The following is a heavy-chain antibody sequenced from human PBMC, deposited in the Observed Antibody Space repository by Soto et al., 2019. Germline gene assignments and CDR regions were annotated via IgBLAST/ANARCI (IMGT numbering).Heavy chain of an antibody. D-gene: IGHD4-17*01. J-gene: IGHJ4*02. CDR3: ARDTLTVTTGYYFDY. CDR1: GYTFTSYG. Sequence: QVQLVQSGAEVKKPGASVKVSCKASGYTFTSYGISWVRQAPGQGLEWMGWISAYNGNTNYAQKLQGRVTMTTDTATSTAYMELRTLRSDDTAVYYCARDTLTVTTGYYFDYWGQGTLVTVSS. V-gene: IGHV1-18*01. CDR2: ISAYNGNT.